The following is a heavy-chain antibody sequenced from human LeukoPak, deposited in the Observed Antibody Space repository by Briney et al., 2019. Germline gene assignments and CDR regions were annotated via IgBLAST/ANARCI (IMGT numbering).Heavy chain of an antibody. Sequence: GGSLRLSCAASRFTVSSNYMSWVRQAPGKGLEWVSVIYSGGSTYYADSVKGRFTISRDNSKNTLYLQMNSLRAEDTAVYYCARDTRSGHFDYWGQGTLVTVSS. CDR3: ARDTRSGHFDY. CDR2: IYSGGST. V-gene: IGHV3-66*01. D-gene: IGHD2-15*01. CDR1: RFTVSSNY. J-gene: IGHJ4*02.